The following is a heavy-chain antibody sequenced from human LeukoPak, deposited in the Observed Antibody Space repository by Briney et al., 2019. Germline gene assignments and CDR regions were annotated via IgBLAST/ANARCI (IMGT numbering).Heavy chain of an antibody. CDR3: ARGYSSDAFDI. J-gene: IGHJ3*02. D-gene: IGHD6-13*01. CDR1: GFTFSSYS. CDR2: ISSTTSSII. V-gene: IGHV3-48*04. Sequence: GGSLRLSCAASGFTFSSYSMNWDRQAPGKGLEWISFISSTTSSIIYYADSVKGRFTISRDNAENSLYLQVNGLKVEDTAVYYCARGYSSDAFDIWGHGTLVTVSS.